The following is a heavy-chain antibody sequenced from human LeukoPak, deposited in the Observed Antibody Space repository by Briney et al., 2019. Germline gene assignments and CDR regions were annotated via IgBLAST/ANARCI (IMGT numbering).Heavy chain of an antibody. CDR1: GGTFSSYA. D-gene: IGHD6-13*01. Sequence: SVKVSCKASGGTFSSYAISWVRQAPGQGLEWMGGIIPIFGTANYAQKFQGRVTMTRNTSISTAYMELSSLRSEDTAVYYCARARIAAARGRNWFDPWGQGTLVTVSS. CDR2: IIPIFGTA. V-gene: IGHV1-69*05. J-gene: IGHJ5*02. CDR3: ARARIAAARGRNWFDP.